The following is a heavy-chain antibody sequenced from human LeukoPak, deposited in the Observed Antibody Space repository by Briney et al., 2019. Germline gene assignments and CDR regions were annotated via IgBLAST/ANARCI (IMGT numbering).Heavy chain of an antibody. Sequence: SVTLSCKASGGTFSSYAISWVRHPPGQGLEWMGGVIPIFGTANYAQKFQGRDTMTADESTSTAYMELSSLRSEATAVYYCARVSRLWVTHSYYMDGWGKGSTVTIS. V-gene: IGHV1-69*13. J-gene: IGHJ6*03. CDR2: VIPIFGTA. CDR1: GGTFSSYA. D-gene: IGHD2-21*01. CDR3: ARVSRLWVTHSYYMDG.